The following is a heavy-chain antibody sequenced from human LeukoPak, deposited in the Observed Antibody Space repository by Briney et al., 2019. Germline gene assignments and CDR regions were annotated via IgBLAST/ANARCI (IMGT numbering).Heavy chain of an antibody. Sequence: PGGSLRLSCAASGFTFSSFWMSWVRQAPGKGLEWVANIKQDGSEKYYVDSVKGRFTISRDNAKNSLYLQMNSLRAEDTAVYYCARGPRSYGSGKGGHYWGQGTLVTVSS. V-gene: IGHV3-7*01. CDR1: GFTFSSFW. J-gene: IGHJ4*02. CDR3: ARGPRSYGSGKGGHY. CDR2: IKQDGSEK. D-gene: IGHD3-10*01.